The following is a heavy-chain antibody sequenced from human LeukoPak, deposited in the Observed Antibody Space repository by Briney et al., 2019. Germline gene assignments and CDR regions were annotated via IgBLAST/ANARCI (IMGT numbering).Heavy chain of an antibody. CDR2: IYSGGST. J-gene: IGHJ6*04. D-gene: IGHD5-12*01. CDR1: GFTVSSNY. Sequence: GGSLRLSYAASGFTVSSNYMSWVRQAPGKGLEWVSVIYSGGSTYYADSVKGRFTISRDNSKNTLYLQMNSLRAEDTAVYYCARDRIVATTYYGMDVWGKGTTVTVSS. V-gene: IGHV3-53*01. CDR3: ARDRIVATTYYGMDV.